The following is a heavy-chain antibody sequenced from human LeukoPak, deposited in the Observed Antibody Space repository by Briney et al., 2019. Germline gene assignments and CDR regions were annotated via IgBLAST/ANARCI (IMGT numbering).Heavy chain of an antibody. J-gene: IGHJ6*02. CDR2: INDRVST. Sequence: SETLSLTCSVSSDSISNYYWSWIRQPPGKGLEWIGFINDRVSTKHNPSLKSRVTISVDTSKNHFSLRLRLSSVTAADTAVYYCARARYGSGSYYFYYYGMDVWGQGTTVTVSS. V-gene: IGHV4-59*01. CDR1: SDSISNYY. CDR3: ARARYGSGSYYFYYYGMDV. D-gene: IGHD3-10*01.